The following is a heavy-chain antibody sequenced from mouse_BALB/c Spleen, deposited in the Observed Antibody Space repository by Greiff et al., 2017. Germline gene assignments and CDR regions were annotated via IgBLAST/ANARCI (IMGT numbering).Heavy chain of an antibody. CDR1: GFTFSSFG. Sequence: EVKLMESGGGLVQPGGSRKLSCAASGFTFSSFGMHWVRQAPEKGLEWVAYISSGSSTIYYADTVKGRFTISRDNPKNTLFLQMTSLRSEDTAMYYCAELGRRFAYWGQGTLVTVSA. V-gene: IGHV5-17*02. CDR2: ISSGSSTI. CDR3: AELGRRFAY. J-gene: IGHJ3*01. D-gene: IGHD4-1*01.